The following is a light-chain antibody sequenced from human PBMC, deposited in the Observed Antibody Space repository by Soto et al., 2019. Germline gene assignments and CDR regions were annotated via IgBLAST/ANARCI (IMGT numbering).Light chain of an antibody. J-gene: IGKJ4*01. CDR3: QQRSNWPPAT. Sequence: EIVLTQSPATLSLSPGERATLSCRASQSINRHLAWYRQKPGQAPRLLIYDASNRATGIPARFSGSGSGTDFTLTISSLEPEDFGVYYCQQRSNWPPATFGGGTRWIS. CDR2: DAS. CDR1: QSINRH. V-gene: IGKV3-11*01.